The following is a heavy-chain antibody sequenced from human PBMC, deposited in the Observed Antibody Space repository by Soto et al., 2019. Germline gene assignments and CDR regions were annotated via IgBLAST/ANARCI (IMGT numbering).Heavy chain of an antibody. CDR3: ARDRVHASRSYYPY. CDR2: ISSYNGVT. V-gene: IGHV1-2*02. CDR1: GSPFTDYS. J-gene: IGHJ4*02. Sequence: DSVEGCFKASGSPFTDYSMHLVRQSPGQGLEWMGWISSYNGVTNYAPKFQGRVTMTRDTSINTAFMELSRLRSYDSAMYYRARDRVHASRSYYPYWGLGTMVTVSS. D-gene: IGHD3-10*01.